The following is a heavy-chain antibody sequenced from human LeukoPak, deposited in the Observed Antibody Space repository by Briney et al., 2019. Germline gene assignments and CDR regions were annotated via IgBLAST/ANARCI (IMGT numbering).Heavy chain of an antibody. J-gene: IGHJ5*02. CDR1: GGSFSGYY. V-gene: IGHV4-34*01. CDR3: ARGEIAAAGTRAYNWFDP. CDR2: INHSGST. D-gene: IGHD6-13*01. Sequence: SETLSLTCAVYGGSFSGYYWSWIRQPPGKGLEWIGEINHSGSTNYNPSLKSRVTISVDTPKNQFSLKLSSVTAADTAVYYCARGEIAAAGTRAYNWFDPWGQGTLVTVSS.